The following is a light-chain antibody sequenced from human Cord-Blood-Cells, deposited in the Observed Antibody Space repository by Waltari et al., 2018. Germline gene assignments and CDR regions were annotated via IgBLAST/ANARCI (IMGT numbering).Light chain of an antibody. CDR3: QAWDSSTYV. Sequence: SYELTQPPSVSVTPGQPASITCSGDKLGDKYACWYQQKPGQSPVLVIYQDSKRPPGIPERFSGSNSGNTATLTISGTQAMDEADYYCQAWDSSTYVFGTGTKVTVL. J-gene: IGLJ1*01. V-gene: IGLV3-1*01. CDR1: KLGDKY. CDR2: QDS.